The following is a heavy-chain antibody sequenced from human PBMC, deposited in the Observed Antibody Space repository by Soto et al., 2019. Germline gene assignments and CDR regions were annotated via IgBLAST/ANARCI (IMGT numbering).Heavy chain of an antibody. CDR3: ARDIPLNYYDGTYSYYGLDV. Sequence: ASVKLSCKASGGSFYSNAISWVRQAPGQGLEWMGGIVTFFGATKYAQKFQGRLTIIADESTSTAYMELYSLRSEDTAVYYCARDIPLNYYDGTYSYYGLDVWGQGTTVTVSS. CDR2: IVTFFGAT. D-gene: IGHD3-22*01. V-gene: IGHV1-69*13. J-gene: IGHJ6*02. CDR1: GGSFYSNA.